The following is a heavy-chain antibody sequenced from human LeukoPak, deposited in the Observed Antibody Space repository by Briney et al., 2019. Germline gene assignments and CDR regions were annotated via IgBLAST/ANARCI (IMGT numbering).Heavy chain of an antibody. J-gene: IGHJ4*02. CDR3: ARSSEDGYDYN. CDR2: INPNSGGT. V-gene: IGHV1-2*02. CDR1: GYTFTVYY. D-gene: IGHD5-12*01. Sequence: ASVNVSCRASGYTFTVYYMHWVRQAPGQGLEGMGWINPNSGGTNYAQKFQGRVTMTRDTSISTAYMELSRLRSDDTAVYYCARSSEDGYDYNWGQGTLVTVSS.